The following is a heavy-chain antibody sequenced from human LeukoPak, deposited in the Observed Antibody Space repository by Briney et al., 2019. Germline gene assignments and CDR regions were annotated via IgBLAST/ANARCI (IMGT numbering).Heavy chain of an antibody. D-gene: IGHD3-22*01. CDR3: ARDITYYYDSSGYYPFDY. Sequence: ASVKVSCKASGYTFTSYAMNWVRQAPGQGLEWMGWINTNTGNPTYAQGFTGRFVFSLDTSVSTAYLQISSLEAEDTAVYYCARDITYYYDSSGYYPFDYWGQGTLVTVSS. V-gene: IGHV7-4-1*02. CDR2: INTNTGNP. J-gene: IGHJ4*02. CDR1: GYTFTSYA.